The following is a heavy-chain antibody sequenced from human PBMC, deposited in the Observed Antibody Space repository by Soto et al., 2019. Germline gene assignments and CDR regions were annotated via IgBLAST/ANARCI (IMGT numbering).Heavy chain of an antibody. Sequence: GGTLRLSCAASGFTFSSDSLHWDRRAPGKGLQRVAVIWYDGSNKYDADSVKGRFTITRDNSKNTLYLQINSRRAEDTAVYYCARAVDQGSWCRPLYYYYYGMDVWGQGTTGTVSS. D-gene: IGHD2-8*01. CDR2: IWYDGSNK. CDR3: ARAVDQGSWCRPLYYYYYGMDV. J-gene: IGHJ6*02. V-gene: IGHV3-33*01. CDR1: GFTFSSDS.